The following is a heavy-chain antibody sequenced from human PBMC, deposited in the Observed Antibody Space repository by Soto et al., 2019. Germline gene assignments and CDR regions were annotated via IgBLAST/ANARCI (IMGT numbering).Heavy chain of an antibody. Sequence: EVQLVESGGGLVQPGGSLRLSCAASGFTFSSYWMHWVRQAPGKGLVWVSRINSDGSSTSYADSVKGRFTISRDNAKNTLYRQMNSLRAEDTAVYYCARADFWSGYYSSYWGQGTLVTVSS. CDR3: ARADFWSGYYSSY. CDR2: INSDGSST. J-gene: IGHJ4*02. D-gene: IGHD3-3*01. CDR1: GFTFSSYW. V-gene: IGHV3-74*01.